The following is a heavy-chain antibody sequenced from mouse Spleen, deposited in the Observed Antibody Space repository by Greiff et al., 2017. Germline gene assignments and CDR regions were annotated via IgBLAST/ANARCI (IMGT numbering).Heavy chain of an antibody. CDR2: IDPSDSET. J-gene: IGHJ1*01. CDR3: ARSDYGSSYVLRYFDV. V-gene: IGHV1-52*01. Sequence: QVQLKQPGAELVRPGSSVKLSCKASGYTFTSYWMHWVKQRPIQGLEWIGNIDPSDSETHYNQKFKDKATLTVDKSSSTAYMQLSSLTSEDSAVYYCARSDYGSSYVLRYFDVWGAGTTVTVSS. CDR1: GYTFTSYW. D-gene: IGHD1-1*01.